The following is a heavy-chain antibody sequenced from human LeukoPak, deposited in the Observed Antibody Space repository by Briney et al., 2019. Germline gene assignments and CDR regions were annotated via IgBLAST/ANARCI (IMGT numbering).Heavy chain of an antibody. CDR2: ISGSGGGT. V-gene: IGHV3-23*01. CDR1: GFTFSSYA. Sequence: GGSLRLSCAASGFTFSSYAMSWVRQAPGKGLEWVSAISGSGGGTYYADSVKGRFTISRDNSKNTLYLQMNSLRAEDTAVCYCAKDMVYSSGWYYFDYWGQGTLVTVSS. CDR3: AKDMVYSSGWYYFDY. J-gene: IGHJ4*02. D-gene: IGHD6-19*01.